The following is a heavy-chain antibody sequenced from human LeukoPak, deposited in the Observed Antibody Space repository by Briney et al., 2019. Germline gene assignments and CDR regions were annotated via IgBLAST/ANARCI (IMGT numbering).Heavy chain of an antibody. CDR3: ARLVLRYFDWDYYFDY. CDR1: GGSISSGSYY. J-gene: IGHJ4*02. D-gene: IGHD3-9*01. V-gene: IGHV4-61*02. Sequence: PSQTLSLTCTVSGGSISSGSYYWRWIRQPTGKGPEWIGRIYTSGSTNYNPSLKSRVTISVDTSKNQFSLKLSSVTAADTAVYYCARLVLRYFDWDYYFDYWGQGTLVTVSS. CDR2: IYTSGST.